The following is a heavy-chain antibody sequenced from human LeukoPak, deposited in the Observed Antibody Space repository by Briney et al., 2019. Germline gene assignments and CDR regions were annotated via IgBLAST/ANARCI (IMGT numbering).Heavy chain of an antibody. Sequence: SETLSLTCTVSGGSIRSSYYYWGWIRQPPGKGLEWIGSIYDSGTTNYNPSLKSRVTISLDKSENQFSLRLSSVTAADTAVYYCARNGGNSDYDYWGQGVLVTVSS. D-gene: IGHD4-23*01. CDR2: IYDSGTT. V-gene: IGHV4-39*07. CDR1: GGSIRSSYYY. J-gene: IGHJ4*02. CDR3: ARNGGNSDYDY.